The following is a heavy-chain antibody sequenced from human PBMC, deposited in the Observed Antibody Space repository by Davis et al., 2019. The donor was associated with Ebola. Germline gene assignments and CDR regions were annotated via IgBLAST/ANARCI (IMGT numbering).Heavy chain of an antibody. CDR2: ISSKANSYAT. Sequence: GESLKISCAASGFTFSGSAMHWVRQASGKGLEWVGRISSKANSYATAYAASVKGRFTISRDDSKNTAYLQMNSLKTEDTAVYYCTTTYSSSWYAYYYYGMDVWGQGTTVTVSS. J-gene: IGHJ6*02. V-gene: IGHV3-73*01. D-gene: IGHD6-13*01. CDR1: GFTFSGSA. CDR3: TTTYSSSWYAYYYYGMDV.